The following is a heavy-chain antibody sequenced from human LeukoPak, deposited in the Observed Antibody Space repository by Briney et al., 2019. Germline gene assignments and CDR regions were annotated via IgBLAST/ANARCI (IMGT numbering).Heavy chain of an antibody. D-gene: IGHD3-22*01. CDR2: IKQDGSEK. V-gene: IGHV3-7*01. Sequence: GGSLRLSCAASGFTFSSYWMSWVRQAPGKGLEWVANIKQDGSEKCYVDSVKGRFTISRDNAKNSLYLQMNSLRAEDTAVYYCARNSRGYDSSGYYGLYFDYWGQGTLVTVSS. J-gene: IGHJ4*02. CDR1: GFTFSSYW. CDR3: ARNSRGYDSSGYYGLYFDY.